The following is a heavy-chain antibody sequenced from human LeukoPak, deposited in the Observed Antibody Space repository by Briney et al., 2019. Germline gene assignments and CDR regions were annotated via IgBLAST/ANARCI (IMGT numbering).Heavy chain of an antibody. V-gene: IGHV1-18*01. CDR3: ARGSSYGFSIGY. D-gene: IGHD5-18*01. CDR2: ISTYNGDT. CDR1: GYTFTSYG. Sequence: ASVKVSCKASGYTFTSYGINWVRQASGQGLEWMGWISTYNGDTNYAQKLQGRVTMSTDTSTSTAYMELRSLRSDDTAVYYCARGSSYGFSIGYWGQGTLVIVSS. J-gene: IGHJ4*02.